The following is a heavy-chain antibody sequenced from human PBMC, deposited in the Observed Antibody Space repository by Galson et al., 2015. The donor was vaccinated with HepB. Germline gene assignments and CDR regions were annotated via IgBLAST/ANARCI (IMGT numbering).Heavy chain of an antibody. D-gene: IGHD5-24*01. CDR1: GFTFSSYS. CDR3: ARDDTLEMATIDLDY. J-gene: IGHJ4*02. Sequence: SLRLSCAASGFTFSSYSMNWVRQAPGKGLEWVSSISSSSSYIYYADSVKGRFTISRDNAKNSLYLQMNSLRAEDTAVYYCARDDTLEMATIDLDYWGQGTLVTVSS. CDR2: ISSSSSYI. V-gene: IGHV3-21*01.